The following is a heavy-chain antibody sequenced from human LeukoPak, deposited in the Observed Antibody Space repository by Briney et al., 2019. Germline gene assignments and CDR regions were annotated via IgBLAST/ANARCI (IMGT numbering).Heavy chain of an antibody. J-gene: IGHJ4*02. CDR1: GFTFSDYY. CDR3: ARDRLGDYDHSGYYDK. V-gene: IGHV3-11*01. D-gene: IGHD3-22*01. CDR2: ICDSGHTI. Sequence: PGGSLRLSCAASGFTFSDYYMSWIRQAPGKGLEWVSYICDSGHTIYYADSVKGRFTISRDNAKNSVYLQMNNLGAEDTAVYYCARDRLGDYDHSGYYDKWGQGTLVTVSS.